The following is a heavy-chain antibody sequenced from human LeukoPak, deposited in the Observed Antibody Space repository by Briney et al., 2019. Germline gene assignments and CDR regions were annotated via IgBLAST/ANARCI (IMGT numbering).Heavy chain of an antibody. V-gene: IGHV1-69*05. Sequence: ASVKLSCKASGGTFSSYTINWVRQAPGQGLEWMGAISTIFSYANYAQKFQGRVTITTDESTSTAYMELSSLRSEDTAVYYCARARDDKFTIFGVAHNWFDPWGQGTLVTVSS. CDR1: GGTFSSYT. CDR2: ISTIFSYA. D-gene: IGHD3-3*01. CDR3: ARARDDKFTIFGVAHNWFDP. J-gene: IGHJ5*02.